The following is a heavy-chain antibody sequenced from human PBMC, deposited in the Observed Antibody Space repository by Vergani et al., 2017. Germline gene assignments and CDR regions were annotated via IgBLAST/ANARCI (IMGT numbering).Heavy chain of an antibody. CDR1: GLTFSSYS. V-gene: IGHV4-4*02. D-gene: IGHD3-22*01. CDR2: IYHSGST. CDR3: ARLRYDSSGYYYGNYFDY. Sequence: VQLVESGGGLVQPGGSLRLSCAASGLTFSSYSMNWVRQAPGKGLEWIGYIYHSGSTYYNPSLKSRVTISVDRSKNQFSLKLSSVTAADTAVYYCARLRYDSSGYYYGNYFDYWGQGTLVTVSS. J-gene: IGHJ4*02.